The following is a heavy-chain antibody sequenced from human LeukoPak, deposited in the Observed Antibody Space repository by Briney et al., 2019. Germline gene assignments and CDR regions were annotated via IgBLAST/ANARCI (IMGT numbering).Heavy chain of an antibody. J-gene: IGHJ4*02. CDR1: GYSISSAYY. CDR3: ATNRGGTYFVDY. CDR2: IYHSGST. Sequence: PSETLSLTCTVSGYSISSAYYWGWIRQPPGKGLEWIGFIYHSGSTYYNPSLKSRVTMSVDTSKNQFSLKLSSMTAADTAVYYCATNRGGTYFVDYWGQGTLVTVSS. D-gene: IGHD1-26*01. V-gene: IGHV4-38-2*02.